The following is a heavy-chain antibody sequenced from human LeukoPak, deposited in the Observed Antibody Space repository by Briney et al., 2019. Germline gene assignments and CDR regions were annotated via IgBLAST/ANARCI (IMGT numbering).Heavy chain of an antibody. CDR1: GFTFSSYA. J-gene: IGHJ4*02. V-gene: IGHV3-23*01. CDR3: AKFVILAQQLALDY. D-gene: IGHD6-13*01. Sequence: GGSLRLSCAASGFTFSSYAMSWVRQAPGKGLEWVSAIGGSGGSTYYADSVKGRFTISRDNSKNTLYLQMNSLRAEDTAVYYCAKFVILAQQLALDYWGQGTLVTVSS. CDR2: IGGSGGST.